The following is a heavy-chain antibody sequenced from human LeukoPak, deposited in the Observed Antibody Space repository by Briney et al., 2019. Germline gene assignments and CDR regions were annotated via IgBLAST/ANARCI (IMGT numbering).Heavy chain of an antibody. D-gene: IGHD6-19*01. V-gene: IGHV3-53*01. CDR1: GLTVSYNY. Sequence: PGGSLRLSCAASGLTVSYNYMSWVRQPPGKGLEWVSSIYNGGNTYYADSVKGRFTISRDNSKNTLYLQMNSLRAEDAAVYYCARDWYSSGSNEGFDPWGQGTLVTVSS. J-gene: IGHJ5*02. CDR3: ARDWYSSGSNEGFDP. CDR2: IYNGGNT.